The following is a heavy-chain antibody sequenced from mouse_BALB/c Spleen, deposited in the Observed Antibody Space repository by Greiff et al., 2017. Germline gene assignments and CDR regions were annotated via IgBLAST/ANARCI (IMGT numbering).Heavy chain of an antibody. Sequence: VQLQQSGAELARPGASVKLSCKASGYTFTDYYINWVKQRTGQGLEWIGEIYPGSGNTYYNEKFKGKATLTADKSSSTAYMQLSSLTSEDSAVYFCARFPGFDYWGQGTTLTVSS. CDR3: ARFPGFDY. J-gene: IGHJ2*01. CDR2: IYPGSGNT. V-gene: IGHV1-77*01. CDR1: GYTFTDYY.